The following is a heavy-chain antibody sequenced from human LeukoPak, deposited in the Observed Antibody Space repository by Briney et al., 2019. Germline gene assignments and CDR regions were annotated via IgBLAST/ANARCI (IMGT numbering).Heavy chain of an antibody. CDR3: ARDWTVTSFDY. J-gene: IGHJ4*02. V-gene: IGHV1-8*01. CDR1: GYTFTSYD. Sequence: APVKVSCKASGYTFTSYDINWVRQATGQGLEWMGWMNPNSGNTGYAQKFQGRVTMTRNTSISTAYMELRSLRSDDTAVYYCARDWTVTSFDYWGQGTLVTVSS. CDR2: MNPNSGNT. D-gene: IGHD4-17*01.